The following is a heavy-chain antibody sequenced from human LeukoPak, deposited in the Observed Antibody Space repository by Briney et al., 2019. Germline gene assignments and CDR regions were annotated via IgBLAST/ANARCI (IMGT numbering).Heavy chain of an antibody. J-gene: IGHJ4*02. CDR2: IIPIFGTA. Sequence: ASVKVSCKASGGTFISYAISWVRQAPGQGLEWMGGIIPIFGTANYAQKFQGRVTITADESTSTAYMELSSLRSEDTAVYYCARALWNSGYPFDYWGQGTLVTVSS. D-gene: IGHD5-12*01. V-gene: IGHV1-69*13. CDR3: ARALWNSGYPFDY. CDR1: GGTFISYA.